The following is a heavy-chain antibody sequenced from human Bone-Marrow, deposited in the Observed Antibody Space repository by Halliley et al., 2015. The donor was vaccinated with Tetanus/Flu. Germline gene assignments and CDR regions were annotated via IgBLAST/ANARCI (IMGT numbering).Heavy chain of an antibody. CDR3: ARNLQTGETDS. J-gene: IGHJ4*02. Sequence: LRLSCSVSGASIHNYYWSWIRQSPGKGLEWLGYIYYSGSTTYNPSLKSRVTISVDASKNQFSLNLTSVTAADTAVYYCARNLQTGETDSWGQGSLVTVSS. V-gene: IGHV4-59*01. D-gene: IGHD1-7*01. CDR2: IYYSGST. CDR1: GASIHNYY.